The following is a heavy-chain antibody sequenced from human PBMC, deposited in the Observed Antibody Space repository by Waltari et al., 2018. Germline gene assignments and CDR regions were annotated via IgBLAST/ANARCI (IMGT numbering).Heavy chain of an antibody. CDR1: GFTFSSYS. CDR3: ASRRIAAADIGY. Sequence: EVQLVESGGGLVKPGGSLRLSCAASGFTFSSYSMNWLRQAPGKGLEWVSSISSSSSYIYYADSVKGRFTISRDNAKNSLYLQMNGLRAEDTAVYYCASRRIAAADIGYWGQGTLVTVSS. CDR2: ISSSSSYI. D-gene: IGHD6-13*01. V-gene: IGHV3-21*01. J-gene: IGHJ4*02.